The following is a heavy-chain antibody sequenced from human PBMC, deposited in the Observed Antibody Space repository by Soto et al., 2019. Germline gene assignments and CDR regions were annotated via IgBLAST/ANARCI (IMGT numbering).Heavy chain of an antibody. D-gene: IGHD4-4*01. CDR2: ISNDGSGT. Sequence: GGSLRLSCAASGFTFSSYWMHWVRQVPGKGLVWVSRISNDGSGTNYADSVKGRFTISRDNAKNTLYLQMNSLRAEDTAVYFCARDMTTVTQWAYYYYMDVWGKGTTVTVSS. CDR3: ARDMTTVTQWAYYYYMDV. J-gene: IGHJ6*03. V-gene: IGHV3-74*01. CDR1: GFTFSSYW.